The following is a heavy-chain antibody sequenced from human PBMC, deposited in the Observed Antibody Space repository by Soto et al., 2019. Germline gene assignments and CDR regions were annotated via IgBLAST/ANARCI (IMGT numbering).Heavy chain of an antibody. J-gene: IGHJ6*02. CDR1: GFTLSSYA. CDR3: ARDPLDIVVVPAAMLNYYYGMDV. V-gene: IGHV3-30-3*01. D-gene: IGHD2-2*01. Sequence: GGSLRLSCAASGFTLSSYAMHWVRQAPGKGLEWVAVISYDGSNKYYADSVKGRFTISRDNSKNTLYLQMNSLRAEDTAVYYCARDPLDIVVVPAAMLNYYYGMDVWGQGTTVTVSS. CDR2: ISYDGSNK.